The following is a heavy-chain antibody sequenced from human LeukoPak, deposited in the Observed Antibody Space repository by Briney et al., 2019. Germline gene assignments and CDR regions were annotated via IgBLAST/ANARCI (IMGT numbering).Heavy chain of an antibody. CDR1: GGSISRYY. CDR3: ARHESAVGALFY. Sequence: SETLSLTCTVSGGSISRYYWSWIRQPPGKGLVWIGYIYSTGSTNSNPSLKSRVTISVDTSKNHFSLKLTSVTAADTAVYYCARHESAVGALFYWGQGSLVTVSS. J-gene: IGHJ4*02. D-gene: IGHD1-26*01. CDR2: IYSTGST. V-gene: IGHV4-59*08.